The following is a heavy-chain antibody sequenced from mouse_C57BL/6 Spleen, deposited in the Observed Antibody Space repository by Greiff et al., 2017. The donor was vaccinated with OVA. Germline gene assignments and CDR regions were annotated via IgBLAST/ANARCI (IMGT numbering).Heavy chain of an antibody. Sequence: QVTLKVCGPGLLQPSQTLSLTCSFSGFSLRTFGMGVGWIRQPSGKGLEWLAHIWWDDDKSYNPALTSRLTIAKDTSKNQVFLMIANVDTADTATYYCTRICRHYAMDYWGQGTSVTVSS. CDR2: IWWDDDK. CDR3: TRICRHYAMDY. CDR1: GFSLRTFGMG. J-gene: IGHJ4*01. V-gene: IGHV8-8*01.